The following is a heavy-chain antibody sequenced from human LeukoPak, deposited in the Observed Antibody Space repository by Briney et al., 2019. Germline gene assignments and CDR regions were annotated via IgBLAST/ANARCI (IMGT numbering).Heavy chain of an antibody. D-gene: IGHD3-22*01. CDR3: AKGSYYDSSGYDPPFDY. Sequence: GGSLRLSCAASGFTFDDYAMHWVRQAPGKGLEWVSGISWNSGSIGYADSVKGRFTISRDNAKNSLYLQMNGLRAEDTALYYCAKGSYYDSSGYDPPFDYWGQGTLVTVSS. J-gene: IGHJ4*02. CDR1: GFTFDDYA. V-gene: IGHV3-9*01. CDR2: ISWNSGSI.